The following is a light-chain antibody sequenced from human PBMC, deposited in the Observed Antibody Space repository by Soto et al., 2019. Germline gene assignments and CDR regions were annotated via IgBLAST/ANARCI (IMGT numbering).Light chain of an antibody. V-gene: IGKV1-5*03. CDR2: QAS. CDR1: QSISSW. J-gene: IGKJ1*01. Sequence: DIQMTQSPYTLSASVGDRVTITCRASQSISSWLAWYQQKPGKAPKLLIYQASSLESGVPSSFSGSGSGTEFTRTISSLQPDDFASYYCQQYNSYSRTFGQGTKVEIK. CDR3: QQYNSYSRT.